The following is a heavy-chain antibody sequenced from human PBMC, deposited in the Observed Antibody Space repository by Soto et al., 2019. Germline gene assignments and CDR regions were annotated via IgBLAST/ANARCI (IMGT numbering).Heavy chain of an antibody. CDR2: IIPILGIA. V-gene: IGHV1-69*02. CDR1: GGTFSSYP. Sequence: QVQLVQSGAEVKKPGSSVKVSCKASGGTFSSYPISWVRQAPGQGLEWMGRIIPILGIANYAQKFQGRVTITADKSTSTAYMELSSLRSEDTAVYYCASSEWTYGMDVWGQGTTVTVSS. J-gene: IGHJ6*02. D-gene: IGHD3-3*01. CDR3: ASSEWTYGMDV.